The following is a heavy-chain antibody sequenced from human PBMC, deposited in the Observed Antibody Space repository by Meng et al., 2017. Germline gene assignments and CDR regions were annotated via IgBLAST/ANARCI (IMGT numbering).Heavy chain of an antibody. CDR3: AGAAAGMNAFYI. Sequence: ASVKVSCKASGYTLTSYYMHWVRQAPGQGLEWMGIINPSGGSTSYAKKFQGRVTMTRDTSTSTVYMELSSLRSEDTAVYYCAGAAAGMNAFYIWGQGTMVTVSS. V-gene: IGHV1-46*01. J-gene: IGHJ3*02. CDR2: INPSGGST. CDR1: GYTLTSYY. D-gene: IGHD6-13*01.